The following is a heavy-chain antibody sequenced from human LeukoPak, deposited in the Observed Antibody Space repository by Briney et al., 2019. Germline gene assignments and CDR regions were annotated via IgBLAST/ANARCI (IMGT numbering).Heavy chain of an antibody. V-gene: IGHV1-2*02. Sequence: ASVKVSCKASGYTFTGYYMHWVRQAPGQGLEWMGWINPNSGGTNYAQKFQGRVTMTRDTSISTAYMELSRLRSDDTAVYYCARPIAAAGQVGYWGQGTLVTVSS. CDR2: INPNSGGT. D-gene: IGHD6-13*01. CDR3: ARPIAAAGQVGY. CDR1: GYTFTGYY. J-gene: IGHJ4*02.